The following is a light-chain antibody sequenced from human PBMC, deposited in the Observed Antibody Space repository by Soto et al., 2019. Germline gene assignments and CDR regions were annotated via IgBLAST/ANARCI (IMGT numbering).Light chain of an antibody. CDR3: ATWANTNWV. V-gene: IGLV4-60*02. CDR2: LEGTGKY. CDR1: SGHVSYI. J-gene: IGLJ3*02. Sequence: QPVLTQSSSASASLGSSGKLTCTLSSGHVSYIVAWHQLQPGKAPRYLMKLEGTGKYNKGSGVPDRFAGSSSGADRYLTISNLRFEYEARYCCATWANTNWVFGAGTKLTV.